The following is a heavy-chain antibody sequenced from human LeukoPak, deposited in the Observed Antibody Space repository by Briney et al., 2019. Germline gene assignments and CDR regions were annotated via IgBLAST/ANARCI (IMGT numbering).Heavy chain of an antibody. CDR2: IKQDGSGK. J-gene: IGHJ4*02. Sequence: PGGSLRLSCAASGFTFSSYWMSWVRQAPGKGLEWVANIKQDGSGKYYVDSVKGRFTISRDNAKNSLYLQMNSLRAEDTAVYYCARSKSSGYLKYWGQGTLVTVSS. D-gene: IGHD3-22*01. V-gene: IGHV3-7*01. CDR1: GFTFSSYW. CDR3: ARSKSSGYLKY.